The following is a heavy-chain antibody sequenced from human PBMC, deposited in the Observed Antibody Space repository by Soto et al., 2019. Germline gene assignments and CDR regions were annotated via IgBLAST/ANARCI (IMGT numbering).Heavy chain of an antibody. CDR2: ISAYNGNT. J-gene: IGHJ5*02. D-gene: IGHD7-27*01. Sequence: QVQLVQSGAEVKKPGASVKVSCKASGYTFTSYGISWVRQAPGQGLEWMGWISAYNGNTNYAQKLQGRVTMTTDTSTRRADMELSSLGSDDTAMYYCARDSPPNYLWGQGPLVTVSS. CDR3: ARDSPPNYL. CDR1: GYTFTSYG. V-gene: IGHV1-18*01.